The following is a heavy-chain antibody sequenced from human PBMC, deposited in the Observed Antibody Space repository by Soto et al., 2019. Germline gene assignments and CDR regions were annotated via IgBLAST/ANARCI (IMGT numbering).Heavy chain of an antibody. J-gene: IGHJ6*02. V-gene: IGHV4-4*02. CDR1: GGSISSSNW. CDR2: IYHSGST. CDR3: ARVHVDTAMVLFYGMDV. D-gene: IGHD5-18*01. Sequence: SETLSLTCAVSGGSISSSNWWSWVRQPPGKGLEWIGEIYHSGSTNYNPSLKSRVTISVDKSKNQFSLKLSSVTAADTAVYYCARVHVDTAMVLFYGMDVWGQGTTVTVSS.